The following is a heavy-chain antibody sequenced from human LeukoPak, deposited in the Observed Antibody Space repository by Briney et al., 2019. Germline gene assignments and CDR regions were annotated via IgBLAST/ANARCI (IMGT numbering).Heavy chain of an antibody. CDR1: GFTFSSYA. Sequence: GGSLRLSCAASGFTFSSYAMSWVRQAPGKGLEWVSAISGSGGSTYYADSVKGWFTISRDNSKNTLYLQMNSLRAEDTAVYYCAKDGGPYCTGGVCYTGLFDYWGQGTLVTVSS. CDR2: ISGSGGST. CDR3: AKDGGPYCTGGVCYTGLFDY. D-gene: IGHD2-8*02. J-gene: IGHJ4*02. V-gene: IGHV3-23*01.